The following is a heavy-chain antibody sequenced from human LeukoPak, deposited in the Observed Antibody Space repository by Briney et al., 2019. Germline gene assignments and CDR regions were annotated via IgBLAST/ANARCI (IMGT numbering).Heavy chain of an antibody. J-gene: IGHJ4*02. V-gene: IGHV1-69*04. CDR1: GGTFSSYA. D-gene: IGHD3-10*01. CDR3: ARDGLWFGSSPGYFDY. Sequence: ASVKVSCKASGGTFSSYAISWVRQAPGQGLEWMGRIIPILGIANYAQKFQARVTITADKSTSTAYMELSSLRSEDTAVYYCARDGLWFGSSPGYFDYWGQGTLVTVSS. CDR2: IIPILGIA.